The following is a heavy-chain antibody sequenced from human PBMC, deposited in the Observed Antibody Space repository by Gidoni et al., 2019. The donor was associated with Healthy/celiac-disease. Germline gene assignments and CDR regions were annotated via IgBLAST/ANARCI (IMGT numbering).Heavy chain of an antibody. Sequence: QVQLVESGGGVVQPGRSLRLSCAASGFTFSSYGMHWVRQAPGKGLEWVAVISYDGSNKYYADSVKGRFTISRDNSKNTLYLQMNSLRAEDTAVYYCAKSGTEEMFDYWGQGTLVTVSS. J-gene: IGHJ4*02. CDR3: AKSGTEEMFDY. CDR2: ISYDGSNK. D-gene: IGHD6-13*01. CDR1: GFTFSSYG. V-gene: IGHV3-30*18.